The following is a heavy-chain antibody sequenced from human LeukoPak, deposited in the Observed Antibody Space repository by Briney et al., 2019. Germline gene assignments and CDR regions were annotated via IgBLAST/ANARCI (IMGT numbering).Heavy chain of an antibody. D-gene: IGHD4-17*01. Sequence: GGSLRLSCTASGFSFRAYAMMWVRQAPGKGPEGVSAIRGSGVNTYYADSVKGRFTISRDNSKYTLFLQMNSLRAEDTAVYYCARDPNGDYIGAFDMWGPGTMVTVSS. V-gene: IGHV3-23*01. CDR1: GFSFRAYA. J-gene: IGHJ3*02. CDR2: IRGSGVNT. CDR3: ARDPNGDYIGAFDM.